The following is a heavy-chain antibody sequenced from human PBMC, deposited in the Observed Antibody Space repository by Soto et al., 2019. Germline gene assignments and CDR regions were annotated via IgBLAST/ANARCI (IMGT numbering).Heavy chain of an antibody. CDR3: ARISSVDPYGYVNGGLDV. Sequence: SETLSLTCSVSGGSIRSYYWSWIRQSPEKGLEWIGYFYHSGNSDYNPSLKSRVTISVDTSKNQLSLSLRSVTAADTAVYFCARISSVDPYGYVNGGLDVWGQGTTVTVSS. D-gene: IGHD5-18*01. CDR1: GGSIRSYY. V-gene: IGHV4-59*01. J-gene: IGHJ6*02. CDR2: FYHSGNS.